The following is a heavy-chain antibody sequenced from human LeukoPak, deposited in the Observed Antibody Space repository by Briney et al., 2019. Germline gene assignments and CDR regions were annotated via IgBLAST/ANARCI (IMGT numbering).Heavy chain of an antibody. D-gene: IGHD6-13*01. CDR2: ISYTGST. CDR3: ARIAAAGIYYYYYYIDV. V-gene: IGHV4-59*08. CDR1: GFTLSNAW. Sequence: TGGSLSLSCAASGFTLSNAWMNWVRQAPGKGLEWIGYISYTGSTTYNSSLKSRVTISLDTSQNQFSLKLTSVTAADTAVYYCARIAAAGIYYYYYYIDVWGKGTTVTISS. J-gene: IGHJ6*03.